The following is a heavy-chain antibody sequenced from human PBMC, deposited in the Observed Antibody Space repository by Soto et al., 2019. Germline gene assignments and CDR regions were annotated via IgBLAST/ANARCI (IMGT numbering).Heavy chain of an antibody. CDR2: IYYNGFT. CDR1: GGSISSNTYY. Sequence: SETLSLTCTVSGGSISSNTYYWAWIRQPPGKGLEWIGSIYYNGFTYYNPSLKSRVTMSVDTSKNQFSLRLSSMTASDTALYYCARKGDFWSGPGEFDPWGQGTLVTVSS. J-gene: IGHJ5*02. CDR3: ARKGDFWSGPGEFDP. D-gene: IGHD3-3*01. V-gene: IGHV4-39*01.